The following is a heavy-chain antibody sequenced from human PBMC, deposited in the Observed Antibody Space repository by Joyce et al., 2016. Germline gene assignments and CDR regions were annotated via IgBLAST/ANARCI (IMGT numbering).Heavy chain of an antibody. CDR1: GSTFSTQS. CDR2: ISDTSYYI. V-gene: IGHV3-21*01. D-gene: IGHD3-16*01. CDR3: ARGGISYYYAMDV. J-gene: IGHJ6*02. Sequence: QLVESGGGVVKPGGSLRLSCEAFGSTFSTQSMSWFLQGPGKGREWVAAISDTSYYIFHAEKVRGRFTVARDNAKKTLYLQMNSLRAEDSAVFYCARGGISYYYAMDVWGQGTTVTVSS.